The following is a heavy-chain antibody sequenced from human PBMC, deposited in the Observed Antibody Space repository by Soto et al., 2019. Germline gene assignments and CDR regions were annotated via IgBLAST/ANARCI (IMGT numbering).Heavy chain of an antibody. Sequence: QVQLQESGPGLVKPSQTLSLTCTVAGGSLSSGGYYGSLIRQHPGKGLEWIGYIDYSGSTYYNPPNKSRVTISVDTSKNQFSLKLSSVTAADTAVYYWARDTRIAAAGRDWFDPWGQGTLVTVSS. CDR1: GGSLSSGGYY. V-gene: IGHV4-31*03. CDR2: IDYSGST. J-gene: IGHJ5*02. D-gene: IGHD6-13*01. CDR3: ARDTRIAAAGRDWFDP.